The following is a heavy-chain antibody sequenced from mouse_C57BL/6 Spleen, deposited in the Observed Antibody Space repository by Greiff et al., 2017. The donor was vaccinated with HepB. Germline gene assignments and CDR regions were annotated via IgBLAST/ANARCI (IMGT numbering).Heavy chain of an antibody. J-gene: IGHJ4*01. Sequence: VQLQQSGAELVRPGTSVKVSCKASGYAFTNYLIEWVKQRPGQGLEWIGVINPGSGGTNYNEKFKGKATLTADKSSSTAYMQLSSLTSEDSAVYFCARQGKYYAMDYWGQGTSVTVSS. CDR2: INPGSGGT. CDR1: GYAFTNYL. V-gene: IGHV1-54*01. CDR3: ARQGKYYAMDY.